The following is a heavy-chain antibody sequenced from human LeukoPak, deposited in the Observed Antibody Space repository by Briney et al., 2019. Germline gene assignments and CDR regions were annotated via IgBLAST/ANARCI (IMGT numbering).Heavy chain of an antibody. J-gene: IGHJ6*02. CDR1: GGSISSGGYY. CDR3: ARDGGSIRFLEWPPGGTYGMDV. CDR2: IYYSGST. V-gene: IGHV4-31*03. Sequence: SQTLSLTCTVSGGSISSGGYYWSWIRQHPGKGLEWIGYIYYSGSTYYNPSLKSRVTISVDTSKNQFSLKLSSVTAADTAVYYCARDGGSIRFLEWPPGGTYGMDVWGQGTTVTVSS. D-gene: IGHD3-3*01.